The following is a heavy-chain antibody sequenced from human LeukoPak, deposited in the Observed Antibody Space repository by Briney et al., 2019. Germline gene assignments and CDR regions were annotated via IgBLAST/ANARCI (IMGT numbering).Heavy chain of an antibody. D-gene: IGHD6-6*01. CDR2: INHSGST. CDR1: GGSFSGYY. V-gene: IGHV4-34*01. Sequence: SETLSLTCAVYGGSFSGYYWSSIRQPPGKGLEWIGEINHSGSTNYNPSLKSRVTISVDTSKNQFSLKLSSVTAADTALYYCARVGRLRILAARPFSWFDPWGQGTLVTVSS. J-gene: IGHJ5*02. CDR3: ARVGRLRILAARPFSWFDP.